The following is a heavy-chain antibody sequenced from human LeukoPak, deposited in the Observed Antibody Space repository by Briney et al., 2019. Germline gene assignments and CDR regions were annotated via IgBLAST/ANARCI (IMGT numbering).Heavy chain of an antibody. CDR1: GYSFTSYW. D-gene: IGHD3-22*01. CDR3: ARLSPDRYYDSSGSIDY. CDR2: IYLGDSDT. V-gene: IGHV5-51*01. J-gene: IGHJ4*02. Sequence: PGESLKISCKGSGYSFTSYWIGWVRQMPGKGLDWRGIIYLGDSDTRYSPSFQGQVTTSADKSISNAYLQWSSLKASDTAMYYCARLSPDRYYDSSGSIDYWGQGTLVTVSS.